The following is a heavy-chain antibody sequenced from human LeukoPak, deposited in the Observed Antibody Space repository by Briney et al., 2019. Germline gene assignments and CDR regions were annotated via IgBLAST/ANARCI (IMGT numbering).Heavy chain of an antibody. Sequence: GGALRLFCSGSGFSFRNYAMSWVRQALGKGLEGVSAISGGGGTTYYTDSVKGRFTISRDNSKNTLYLQMNSLRAEDTAVYYCAKNGGTTMNYWGQGTLVNVSS. V-gene: IGHV3-23*01. CDR3: AKNGGTTMNY. CDR2: ISGGGGTT. D-gene: IGHD4-17*01. CDR1: GFSFRNYA. J-gene: IGHJ4*02.